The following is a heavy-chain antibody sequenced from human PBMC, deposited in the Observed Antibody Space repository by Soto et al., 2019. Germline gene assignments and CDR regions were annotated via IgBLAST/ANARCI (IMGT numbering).Heavy chain of an antibody. Sequence: EVQLVESGGGLVQPGGSLRLSCAASAFTFSSYWMGWVRQAPGKGLEWVATMNQDGSEKYYVDSVKGRFSIYRDNAKNSLKQQMNSLRAEDTAVYYCARDYYRSGDYWGQGTLVTVSS. D-gene: IGHD3-10*01. J-gene: IGHJ4*02. CDR2: MNQDGSEK. V-gene: IGHV3-7*01. CDR1: AFTFSSYW. CDR3: ARDYYRSGDY.